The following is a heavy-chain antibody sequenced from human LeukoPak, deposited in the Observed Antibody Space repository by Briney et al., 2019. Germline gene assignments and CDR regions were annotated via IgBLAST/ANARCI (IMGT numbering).Heavy chain of an antibody. Sequence: GGSLRLSCAASGFTFGNYNMHWVRQAPGKGLEWVAFTLYDGGNKYYADSVKGRFTISRDNSKNTLYLQMNSLRSEDTAVYYCATADMTTVTTGYSSWGQGTLVTVSS. CDR3: ATADMTTVTTGYSS. CDR1: GFTFGNYN. J-gene: IGHJ4*02. D-gene: IGHD4-17*01. V-gene: IGHV3-30*02. CDR2: TLYDGGNK.